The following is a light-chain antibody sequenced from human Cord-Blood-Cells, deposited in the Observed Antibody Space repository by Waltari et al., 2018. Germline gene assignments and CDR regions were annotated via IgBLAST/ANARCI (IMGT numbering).Light chain of an antibody. CDR3: CSYAGSSTFGVV. Sequence: QSALTQPASVSGSPGQSITISCTGTSSDVGSYNLVSWYQQHPGKAPKLMIYGGSKRPSGFSNRFSGSKSGNTASLTISGLQAEDEADYYCCSYAGSSTFGVVFGGGTKLTVL. CDR2: GGS. J-gene: IGLJ2*01. CDR1: SSDVGSYNL. V-gene: IGLV2-23*03.